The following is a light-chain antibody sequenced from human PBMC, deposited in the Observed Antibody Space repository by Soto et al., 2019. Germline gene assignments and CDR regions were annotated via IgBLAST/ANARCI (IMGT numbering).Light chain of an antibody. J-gene: IGKJ1*01. CDR3: HQYGSSPGT. V-gene: IGKV3-20*01. CDR1: QSVSSSY. CDR2: GAS. Sequence: EIVLTQSPGTLSLSPGERATLSCRASQSVSSSYLAWYQQKPGQAPRLLIYGASSRATGIPDRVSGSGSGTHFTLTISRLEPEDFAVYYCHQYGSSPGTFGQGTKVEIK.